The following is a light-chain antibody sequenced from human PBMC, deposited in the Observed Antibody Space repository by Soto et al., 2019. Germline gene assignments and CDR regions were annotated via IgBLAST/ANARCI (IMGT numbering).Light chain of an antibody. V-gene: IGKV1-5*01. CDR1: QSISSW. CDR2: DAY. CDR3: QQYSSYSPLT. J-gene: IGKJ4*01. Sequence: TQMTQYPSTLSDAVGDRVTITSRASQSISSWLAWYQQKPGKAPKLLIYDAYSLESGTPSRFSGRRSGTEFTLTIASVQLDDFATYYSQQYSSYSPLTFGGGTKVDIK.